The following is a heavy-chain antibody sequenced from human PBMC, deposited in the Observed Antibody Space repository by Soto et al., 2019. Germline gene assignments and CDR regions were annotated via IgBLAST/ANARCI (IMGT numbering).Heavy chain of an antibody. CDR2: IYWDDDK. V-gene: IGHV2-5*02. CDR3: AHRVLRTVFGLVTTTAIDFDF. J-gene: IGHJ4*02. CDR1: GFSLTTSGVG. D-gene: IGHD3-3*01. Sequence: QITLNESGPTVVRPTETLTLTCRFSGFSLTTSGVGVGWIRQSPGKAPEWLALIYWDDDKRYSASLKSRLTLTKDTSKNLVVLTVSDLDPTDTATYYCAHRVLRTVFGLVTTTAIDFDFWGQGPPVAVSS.